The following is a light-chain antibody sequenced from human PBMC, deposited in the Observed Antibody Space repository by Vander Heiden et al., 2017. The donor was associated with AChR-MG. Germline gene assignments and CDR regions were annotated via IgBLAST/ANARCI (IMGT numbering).Light chain of an antibody. V-gene: IGLV2-14*03. CDR2: DVS. CDR1: TSDVGGYNY. CDR3: SSYTSSSTLGV. J-gene: IGLJ2*01. Sequence: QSARTKPASGSGSPAQAITITCTGTTSDVGGYNYVSLSQQHPGKAPNLMIYDVSNRPSGVSNRFSGSKSGNTASLTIAGLQAEEEADYYCSSYTSSSTLGVFGGGTKLTVL.